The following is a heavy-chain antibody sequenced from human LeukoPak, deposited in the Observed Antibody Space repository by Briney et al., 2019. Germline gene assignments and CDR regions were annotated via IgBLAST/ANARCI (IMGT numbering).Heavy chain of an antibody. CDR3: ARFEGLVAGLDQ. CDR1: GFTFSGYG. V-gene: IGHV3-33*01. CDR2: IWYDGSKA. J-gene: IGHJ5*02. Sequence: GSLRLSCAASGFTFSGYGMHWVRQAPGKGLEWVAVIWYDGSKAYYVDSVKGRFTISRDNSKNTLYLQMNSLRVGDTGVYYCARFEGLVAGLDQWGRGTLVTVSS. D-gene: IGHD6-19*01.